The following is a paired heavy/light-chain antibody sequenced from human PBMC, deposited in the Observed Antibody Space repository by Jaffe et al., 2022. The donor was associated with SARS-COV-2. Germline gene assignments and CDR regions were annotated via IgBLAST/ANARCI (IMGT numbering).Light chain of an antibody. J-gene: IGKJ2*02. CDR3: QHYYNFPRT. V-gene: IGKV1-33*01. Sequence: DIQMTQSPFSLSASVGDRVTITCQASQDINRNLNWYQQKSGKAPKLLIFDASNLETGVPSRFSGSGYATAFTFTISSLQPEDSATYYCQHYYNFPRTFGQGTKLEIK. CDR2: DAS. CDR1: QDINRN.
Heavy chain of an antibody. CDR2: IREDGSEK. J-gene: IGHJ3*01. CDR1: GFTFSNYW. V-gene: IGHV3-7*01. Sequence: EVQLVESGGGLVQPGGSLRLSCTASGFTFSNYWMTWVRQAPGKGLVWVANIREDGSEKYYVDSVKGRVTISRDNAKNSLYLQMNSLRAEDTAVYYCVRGRQFFRVWGQGTTVTVSS. CDR3: VRGRQFFRV.